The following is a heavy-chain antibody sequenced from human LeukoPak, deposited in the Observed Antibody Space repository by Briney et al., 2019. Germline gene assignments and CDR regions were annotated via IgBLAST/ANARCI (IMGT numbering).Heavy chain of an antibody. V-gene: IGHV1-18*01. J-gene: IGHJ6*03. D-gene: IGHD6-13*01. CDR1: GYTFTSYG. CDR2: ISAYNGNT. CDR3: ARVYSSSWSYYYYYYYMDV. Sequence: ASVKVSCKASGYTFTSYGISWVRQAPGQGLEWIGWISAYNGNTNYAQKLQGRVTMTTDTSTSTAYMELRSLRSDDTAVYYCARVYSSSWSYYYYYYYMDVWGKGTTVTVSS.